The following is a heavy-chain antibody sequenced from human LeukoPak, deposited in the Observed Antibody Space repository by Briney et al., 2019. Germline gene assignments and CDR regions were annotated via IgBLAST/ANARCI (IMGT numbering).Heavy chain of an antibody. CDR2: IYSGGST. V-gene: IGHV3-53*01. J-gene: IGHJ4*02. CDR1: GFTVSSNY. D-gene: IGHD5-12*01. Sequence: GGSLRLSCAASGFTVSSNYMSWVRQAPGKGLEWVSVIYSGGSTYYADSVKGRFTISRDNSKNTLYLQMNSLRAEGTVVYYCARGGGYDKSFDYWGQGTLVTVSS. CDR3: ARGGGYDKSFDY.